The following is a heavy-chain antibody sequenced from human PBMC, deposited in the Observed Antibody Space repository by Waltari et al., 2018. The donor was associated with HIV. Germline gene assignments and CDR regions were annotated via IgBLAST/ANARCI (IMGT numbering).Heavy chain of an antibody. Sequence: DVRLVESGGEVVRPGASLRISCVVSGFTIDDYGMAWVRQRPGQGLEWVSNIDWNGGSANYGDSVKGRFTVFRDNPKASLYLQMNNLRDEDTGPYYCVRDSDGSGYDIWGRGTLVTVFS. CDR2: IDWNGGSA. CDR1: GFTIDDYG. J-gene: IGHJ1*01. D-gene: IGHD3-3*01. CDR3: VRDSDGSGYDI. V-gene: IGHV3-20*04.